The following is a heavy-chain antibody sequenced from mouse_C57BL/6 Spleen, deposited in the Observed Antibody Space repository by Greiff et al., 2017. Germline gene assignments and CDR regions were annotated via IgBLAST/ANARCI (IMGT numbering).Heavy chain of an antibody. CDR3: ARSSVVDPFDY. CDR2: ISSGSSTI. D-gene: IGHD1-1*01. J-gene: IGHJ2*01. V-gene: IGHV5-17*01. CDR1: GFTFSDYG. Sequence: EVKLMESGGGLVKPGGSLKLSCAASGFTFSDYGMHWVRQAPEKGLEWVAYISSGSSTIYYADTVKGRFTISRDNAKNTLFLQMTSLRSEDTDMYDCARSSVVDPFDYWGQGTTLTVSS.